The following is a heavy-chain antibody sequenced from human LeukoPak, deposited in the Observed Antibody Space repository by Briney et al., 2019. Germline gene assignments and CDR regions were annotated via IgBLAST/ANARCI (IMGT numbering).Heavy chain of an antibody. J-gene: IGHJ4*02. Sequence: GSLRLSCAASGFSLYNYGMSWVRQAPGKGLEWVSGLGGSDGTTYYADSVQGRLTISRDNSNNTLYLQMNSLRVDDTAVYYCAKSYGSGSPERGYFDYRGQGTLVTVSS. D-gene: IGHD3-10*01. V-gene: IGHV3-23*01. CDR1: GFSLYNYG. CDR2: LGGSDGTT. CDR3: AKSYGSGSPERGYFDY.